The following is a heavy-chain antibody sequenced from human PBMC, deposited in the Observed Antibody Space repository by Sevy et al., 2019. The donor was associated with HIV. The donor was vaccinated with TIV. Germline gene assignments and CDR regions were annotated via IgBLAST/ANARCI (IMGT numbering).Heavy chain of an antibody. CDR2: ISGSGGST. D-gene: IGHD5-18*01. J-gene: IGHJ5*02. CDR3: AKDGDTAMVRVWFDP. V-gene: IGHV3-23*01. Sequence: GGSLRLSCAASGFTFSSYAMSWVRQAPGKGLEWVSAISGSGGSTYYADSVKGRFTISRDNSKNTLYLQRNSLRAEDTVVYYCAKDGDTAMVRVWFDPWGQGTLVTVSS. CDR1: GFTFSSYA.